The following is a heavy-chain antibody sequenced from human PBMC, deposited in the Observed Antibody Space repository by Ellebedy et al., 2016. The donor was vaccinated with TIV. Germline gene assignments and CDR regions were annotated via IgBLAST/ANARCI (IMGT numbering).Heavy chain of an antibody. J-gene: IGHJ4*02. CDR1: GFTFSDSW. CDR2: INQGGSKK. Sequence: GGSLRPSCAASGFTFSDSWISWVRQAPGKGLDWVGNINQGGSKKYYVDSVKGRFTISRDNAKNSLYLQMDSLRADDTAVYYCARDFDSWGQGTLVTVSS. V-gene: IGHV3-7*03. CDR3: ARDFDS.